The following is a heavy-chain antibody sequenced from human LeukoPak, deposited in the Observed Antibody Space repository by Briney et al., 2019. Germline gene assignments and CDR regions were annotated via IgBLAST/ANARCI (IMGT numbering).Heavy chain of an antibody. D-gene: IGHD3-3*01. J-gene: IGHJ6*02. CDR2: MNPNSGNT. Sequence: ASVKVSCKASGYTSTSYDINWVRQATGQGLEWMGWMNPNSGNTGYAQKFQGRVTMTRNTSISTAYMELSSLRSEDTAVYYCARAPDYDFWSGYYGSYYGMDVWGQGTTVTVSS. V-gene: IGHV1-8*01. CDR3: ARAPDYDFWSGYYGSYYGMDV. CDR1: GYTSTSYD.